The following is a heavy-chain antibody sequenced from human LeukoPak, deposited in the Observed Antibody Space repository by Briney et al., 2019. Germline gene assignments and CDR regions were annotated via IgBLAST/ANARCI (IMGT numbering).Heavy chain of an antibody. CDR2: IYTSGST. Sequence: PSETLSLTCTVSGGSISSSSYYWGWIRQPPGKGLEWIGRIYTSGSTNYNPSLKSRVTMSVDTSKNQFSLKLSSVTAADTAVYYCARDRWGYFDYWGQGTLVTVSS. J-gene: IGHJ4*02. CDR3: ARDRWGYFDY. D-gene: IGHD4-23*01. CDR1: GGSISSSSYY. V-gene: IGHV4-39*07.